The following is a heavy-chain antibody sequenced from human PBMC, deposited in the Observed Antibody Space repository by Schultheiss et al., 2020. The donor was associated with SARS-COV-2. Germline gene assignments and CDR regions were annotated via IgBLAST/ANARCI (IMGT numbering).Heavy chain of an antibody. CDR1: GFTFSSYG. Sequence: GGSLRLSCAASGFTFSSYGMHWVRQAPGKGLEWVAVISYDGSNKYYADSVKGRFTISRDNSKNTLYLQMNSLRAEDTAVYYCARDRGSGWPWGAFDIWGQGTMVTVSS. CDR3: ARDRGSGWPWGAFDI. V-gene: IGHV3-30*03. CDR2: ISYDGSNK. D-gene: IGHD6-19*01. J-gene: IGHJ3*02.